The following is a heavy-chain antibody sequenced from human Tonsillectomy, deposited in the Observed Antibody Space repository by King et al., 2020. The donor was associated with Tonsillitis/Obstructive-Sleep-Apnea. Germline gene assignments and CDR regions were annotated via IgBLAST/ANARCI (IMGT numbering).Heavy chain of an antibody. J-gene: IGHJ4*02. CDR2: INPNSGGT. CDR1: GYTFTGYY. V-gene: IGHV1-2*04. Sequence: VQLVESGAEVKKPGASVKVSCKASGYTFTGYYMHWVRQAPGQGLEWMGWINPNSGGTNYAQKFQGWVTMTRDTSIIPAYMALSRLRSDDPAVYYCAREGRYCSSTSCYSWANDYWGQGTLVTVSS. D-gene: IGHD2-2*01. CDR3: AREGRYCSSTSCYSWANDY.